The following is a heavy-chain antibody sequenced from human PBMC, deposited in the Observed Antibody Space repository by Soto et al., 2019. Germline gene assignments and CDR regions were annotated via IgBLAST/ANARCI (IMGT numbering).Heavy chain of an antibody. Sequence: RSLTCTVSGGSVTSGNYYWSWIRQPPGKGLEWIGHIYYSGSTNYNPSLKSRVTISVDASKNQFSLKLSSVTAADTAIYYCARGPVVTPFVDYWGQGTLVTVS. CDR3: ARGPVVTPFVDY. D-gene: IGHD2-21*02. J-gene: IGHJ4*02. CDR1: GGSVTSGNYY. CDR2: IYYSGST. V-gene: IGHV4-61*01.